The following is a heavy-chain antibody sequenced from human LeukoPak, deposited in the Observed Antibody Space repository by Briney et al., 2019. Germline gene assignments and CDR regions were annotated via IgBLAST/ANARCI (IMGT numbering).Heavy chain of an antibody. CDR3: ARRLAVASPGYYGLDV. CDR1: GGSFSGYY. J-gene: IGHJ6*04. CDR2: INHSGST. D-gene: IGHD6-19*01. V-gene: IGHV4-34*01. Sequence: SETLSLTCAVYGGSFSGYYWSWIRQPPGKGLEWIGEINHSGSTNYNPSLKSRVTISVDMSKNQFSLKLSSVTAADTPVYYCARRLAVASPGYYGLDVWGKGTTVTVSS.